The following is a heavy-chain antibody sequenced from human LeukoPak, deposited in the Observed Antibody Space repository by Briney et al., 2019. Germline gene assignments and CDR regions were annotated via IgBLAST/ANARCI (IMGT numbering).Heavy chain of an antibody. V-gene: IGHV4-59*01. Sequence: SETLSLTCTVSGGSISSYFWSWIRQPPGRGLEWIGYISYSGSTNYNPSLKSLVTISVDTSKNQFSLKLSSVTAADTAVYYCAREVKDYYYDSSGYFNYWGQGTLVTVSS. CDR2: ISYSGST. J-gene: IGHJ4*02. CDR1: GGSISSYF. D-gene: IGHD3-22*01. CDR3: AREVKDYYYDSSGYFNY.